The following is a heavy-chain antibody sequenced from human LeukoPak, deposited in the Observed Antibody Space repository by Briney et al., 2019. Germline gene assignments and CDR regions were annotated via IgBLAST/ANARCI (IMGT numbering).Heavy chain of an antibody. CDR2: INHSGST. D-gene: IGHD3-22*01. Sequence: SETLSLTCAVYGGSFSGYYWSWIRQPPGKGLEWIGEINHSGSTNYNPSLKSRVTISVDTSKNQFSLKLSSVTAADTAVYYCARALPPQDSSGYYYRSPKTGIDYWGQGTLVTVSS. J-gene: IGHJ4*02. CDR1: GGSFSGYY. CDR3: ARALPPQDSSGYYYRSPKTGIDY. V-gene: IGHV4-34*01.